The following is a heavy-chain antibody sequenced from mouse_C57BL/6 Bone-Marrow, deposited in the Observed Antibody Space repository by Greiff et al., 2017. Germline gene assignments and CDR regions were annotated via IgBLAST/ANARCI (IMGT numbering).Heavy chain of an antibody. CDR3: ARNYGSRNWYFDV. Sequence: SGPELVKPGASVKIPCKASGYTFTDYNMDWVKQSHGKSLEWIGDINPNNGGTIYNQKFKGKATLTVDKSSSTAYMELRSLTSEDTAVYYCARNYGSRNWYFDVWGTGTTVTVSS. D-gene: IGHD1-1*01. CDR1: GYTFTDYN. V-gene: IGHV1-18*01. CDR2: INPNNGGT. J-gene: IGHJ1*03.